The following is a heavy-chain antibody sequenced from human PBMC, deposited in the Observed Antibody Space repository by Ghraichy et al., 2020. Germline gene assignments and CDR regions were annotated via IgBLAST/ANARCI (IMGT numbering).Heavy chain of an antibody. Sequence: GGSLRLSCAASGFTFSSYEMNWVRQAPGKGLEWVSYISSSGSTIYYADSVKGRFTISRDNAKNSLYLQMNSLRAEDTAVYYCASSTVTATGPFAFDIWGQGTMVTVSS. CDR2: ISSSGSTI. CDR3: ASSTVTATGPFAFDI. D-gene: IGHD4-11*01. J-gene: IGHJ3*02. CDR1: GFTFSSYE. V-gene: IGHV3-48*03.